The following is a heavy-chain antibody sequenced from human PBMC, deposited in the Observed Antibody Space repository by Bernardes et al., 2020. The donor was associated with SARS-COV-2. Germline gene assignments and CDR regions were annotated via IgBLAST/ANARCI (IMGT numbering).Heavy chain of an antibody. V-gene: IGHV1-8*01. D-gene: IGHD4-17*01. J-gene: IGHJ6*02. Sequence: SVKVSCKASGYTFTSYDINWVRQATGQGLEWMGWMNPNSGNTGYAQKFQGRVTMTRNTSISTAYMELSSLRSVDTAVYYCARDYGDDYYYYGMDVWGQGTTVTVSS. CDR2: MNPNSGNT. CDR1: GYTFTSYD. CDR3: ARDYGDDYYYYGMDV.